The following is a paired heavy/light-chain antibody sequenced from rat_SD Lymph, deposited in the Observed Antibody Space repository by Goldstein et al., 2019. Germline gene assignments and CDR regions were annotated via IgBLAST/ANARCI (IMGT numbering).Light chain of an antibody. CDR2: GAS. CDR3: QQSWNDPPT. J-gene: IGKJ1*01. V-gene: IGKV3S10*01. CDR1: ESVSTG. Sequence: DTVLTQSPALAVSPGERVTISCRASESVSTGMHWYQQKPGQQPKLLIYGASNLESGVPARFSGSGSGTDFTLTIDPVEADDTATYFCQQSWNDPPTFGGGTKLELK.
Heavy chain of an antibody. CDR3: TRERDNYGVMDA. CDR2: ITNTGGST. Sequence: EVQLVESGGGLVQPGRSLKLSCVASGFTFNNYWMTWIRQAPGKGLEWVASITNTGGSTYYPDSVKGRFTISRDNAKSTLYLQMNSLRSEDTATYYCTRERDNYGVMDAWGQGASVTVSS. J-gene: IGHJ4*01. D-gene: IGHD1-5*01. CDR1: GFTFNNYW. V-gene: IGHV5-31*01.